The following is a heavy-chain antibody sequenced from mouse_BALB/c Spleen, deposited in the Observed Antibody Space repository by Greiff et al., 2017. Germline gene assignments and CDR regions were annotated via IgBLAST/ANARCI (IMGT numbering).Heavy chain of an antibody. CDR2: IDPENGNT. D-gene: IGHD1-1*01. CDR1: GFNIKDYY. Sequence: EVQLQQSGAELVRPGALVKLSCKASGFNIKDYYMHWVKQRPEQGLEWIGWIDPENGNTIYDPKFQGKASITADTSSNTAYLQLSSLTSEDTAVYYCARTYYYGSSGAWFAYWGQGTLVTVSA. V-gene: IGHV14-1*02. J-gene: IGHJ3*01. CDR3: ARTYYYGSSGAWFAY.